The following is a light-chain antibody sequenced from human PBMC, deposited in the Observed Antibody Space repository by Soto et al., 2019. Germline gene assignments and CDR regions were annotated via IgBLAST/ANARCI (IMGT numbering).Light chain of an antibody. V-gene: IGKV1-39*01. CDR3: QQSHTSPRT. J-gene: IGKJ1*01. CDR1: QSIGNY. CDR2: AAS. Sequence: DIQMTQSTYSLSASIGDRVTITCRASQSIGNYLNWFQQKPGKAPKLLVYAASSLQSGVPSRFTGSGSGTDFSLTISSLQPEDFATYFCQQSHTSPRTFGPGTRVEI.